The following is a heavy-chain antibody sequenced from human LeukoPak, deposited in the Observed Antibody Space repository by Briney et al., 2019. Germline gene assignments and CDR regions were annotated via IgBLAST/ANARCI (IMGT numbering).Heavy chain of an antibody. V-gene: IGHV3-64*01. J-gene: IGHJ4*02. D-gene: IGHD1-26*01. CDR1: GFTFSSYA. CDR3: ARVRGGSYYFDY. Sequence: GGSLRLSCAASGFTFSSYAMHWVRQAPGKGVEYVSAISSNGGSTYYANSVKGRFTISRDNSKNTLYLQMGSLRAEDMDVYYCARVRGGSYYFDYWGQGTLVTVSS. CDR2: ISSNGGST.